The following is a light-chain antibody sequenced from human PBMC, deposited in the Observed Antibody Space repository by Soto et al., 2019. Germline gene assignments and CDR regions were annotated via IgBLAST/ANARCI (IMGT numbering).Light chain of an antibody. Sequence: QSVLTQPPSVSGAPGQRVTISCTGSSSNIGAYYVVHWYQQLPGAAPKLLIYGSTNRPSGVPDRFSGSKSGTSASLAITGLQAEAEADYYCQSYDNSLSDFVFGGGTKLTVL. CDR3: QSYDNSLSDFV. CDR2: GST. J-gene: IGLJ2*01. V-gene: IGLV1-40*01. CDR1: SSNIGAYYV.